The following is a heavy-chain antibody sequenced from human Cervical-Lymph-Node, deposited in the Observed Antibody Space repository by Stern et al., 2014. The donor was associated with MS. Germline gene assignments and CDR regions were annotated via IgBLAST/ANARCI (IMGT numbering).Heavy chain of an antibody. V-gene: IGHV4-39*01. CDR1: GGSISSSRHY. Sequence: QVQLQESGPGLVKPSETLSLICTVSGGSISSSRHYWGWIRQPPGKGLEWIGMIYYSGTTYYNPSLKSRVTISVDTSKNQFPLRLSSVTAADTAVYYCARRGENYHPHFDYWGQGTLVTVSS. J-gene: IGHJ4*02. CDR3: ARRGENYHPHFDY. D-gene: IGHD4/OR15-4a*01. CDR2: IYYSGTT.